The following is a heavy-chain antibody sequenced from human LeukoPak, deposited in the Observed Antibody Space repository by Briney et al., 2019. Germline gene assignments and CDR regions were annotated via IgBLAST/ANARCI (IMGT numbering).Heavy chain of an antibody. Sequence: GGSLRLSCAASGFTFSDYYMSWIRQAPGKGLEWVSAISGSGGSTYYADSVKGRFTISRDNSKNTLYLQMNSLRAEDTAVYYCAKDSSSWYGEDYFDYWGQGTLVTVSS. V-gene: IGHV3-23*01. CDR1: GFTFSDYY. CDR3: AKDSSSWYGEDYFDY. D-gene: IGHD6-13*01. CDR2: ISGSGGST. J-gene: IGHJ4*02.